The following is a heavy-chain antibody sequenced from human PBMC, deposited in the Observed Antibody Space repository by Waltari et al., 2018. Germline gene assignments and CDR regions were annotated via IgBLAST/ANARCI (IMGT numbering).Heavy chain of an antibody. CDR2: INPSGGST. D-gene: IGHD6-19*01. V-gene: IGHV1-46*01. Sequence: QVQLVQSGAEVKKPGASVKVSCKASGYTFTSYYMHWVRQAPGQGLEWMGIINPSGGSTSYEKKFQGRVTMTRDTSTSTVYMELSSLRSEDTAVYYCARSSYSSGWYGHWGQGTLVTVSS. CDR3: ARSSYSSGWYGH. CDR1: GYTFTSYY. J-gene: IGHJ5*02.